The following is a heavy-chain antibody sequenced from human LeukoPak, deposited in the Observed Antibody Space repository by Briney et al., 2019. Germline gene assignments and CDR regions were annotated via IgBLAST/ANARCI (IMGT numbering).Heavy chain of an antibody. CDR2: ISSNGRDT. Sequence: GGSLRLSCSASEFTFGTYAMLWVRQAPGKGLEYVSAISSNGRDTYYAASVRGRFSISRVNSNNTLYLQTNSLRPEDTAMYYCARLAAAGHSDYWGQGALVAVSS. V-gene: IGHV3-64D*06. CDR3: ARLAAAGHSDY. D-gene: IGHD6-25*01. CDR1: EFTFGTYA. J-gene: IGHJ4*02.